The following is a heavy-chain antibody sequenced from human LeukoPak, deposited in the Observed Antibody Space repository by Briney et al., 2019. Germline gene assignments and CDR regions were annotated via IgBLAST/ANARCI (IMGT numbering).Heavy chain of an antibody. CDR1: GFTFSSYG. D-gene: IGHD5-24*01. V-gene: IGHV3-30*18. J-gene: IGHJ4*02. CDR2: TS. Sequence: GGSLRLSCAASGFTFSSYGIHWVRQAPGKGLEWVALTSYYADSVKGRFTISRDNTKNTLSLQMNSLRPEDTAVYYCAKERRWQQYYFDFWGQGTPVTVSS. CDR3: AKERRWQQYYFDF.